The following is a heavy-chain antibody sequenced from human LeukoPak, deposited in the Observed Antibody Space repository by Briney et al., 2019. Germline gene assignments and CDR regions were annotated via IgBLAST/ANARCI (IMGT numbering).Heavy chain of an antibody. CDR3: AHSSDYYDSSGYNAEYFQH. V-gene: IGHV2-5*02. Sequence: SGPTLVNPTQTLTLTCTFSGFSLSTSGVGVGWICQPPGKALEWLALIYWDDDKRYSPSLKSRLTITKDTSKNQVVLTMTNMDPVDTATYYCAHSSDYYDSSGYNAEYFQHWGQGTLVTVSS. J-gene: IGHJ1*01. CDR1: GFSLSTSGVG. D-gene: IGHD3-22*01. CDR2: IYWDDDK.